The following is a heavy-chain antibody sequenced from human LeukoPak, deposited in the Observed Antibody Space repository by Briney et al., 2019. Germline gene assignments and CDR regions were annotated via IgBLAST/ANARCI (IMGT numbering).Heavy chain of an antibody. D-gene: IGHD2-21*02. CDR3: AGDLGACGGDCGGVDY. CDR1: GGSISSSNW. J-gene: IGHJ4*02. V-gene: IGHV4-4*02. Sequence: PSETLSLTCAVSGGSISSSNWWSWVRQPPGKGLEWIGEIYHSGSTNYNPSLKSRVTISVDKSKNQFSLKLSSVTAADTAVYYCAGDLGACGGDCGGVDYWGQGTLVTVSS. CDR2: IYHSGST.